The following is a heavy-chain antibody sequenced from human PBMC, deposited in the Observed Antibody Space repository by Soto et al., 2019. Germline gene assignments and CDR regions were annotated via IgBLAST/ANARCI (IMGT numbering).Heavy chain of an antibody. CDR2: IYTSGST. CDR1: GGSISSYY. CDR3: ARDTLYRHRYLFDY. J-gene: IGHJ4*02. V-gene: IGHV4-4*07. Sequence: SETLSLTCTVSGGSISSYYWSWIRQPAGKGLEWIGRIYTSGSTNYNPSLKSRVTMSVDTSKNQFSLKLSSVTAADTAVYYCARDTLYRHRYLFDYRGQRTLVTVSS. D-gene: IGHD2-21*01.